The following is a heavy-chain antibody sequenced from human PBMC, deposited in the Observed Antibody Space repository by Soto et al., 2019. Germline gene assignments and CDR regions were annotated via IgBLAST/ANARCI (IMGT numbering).Heavy chain of an antibody. Sequence: PGGSLRLSCAASGFTFSNAWMNWVRQAPGKGLEWVGRIKSKTDGGTTDYAAPVKGRFTISRDDSKNTLYLQMNSLKTEDTAVYYCTTAGGWYSGYENYYYYGMDVWGQGTTVTVSS. CDR3: TTAGGWYSGYENYYYYGMDV. CDR1: GFTFSNAW. J-gene: IGHJ6*02. D-gene: IGHD5-12*01. V-gene: IGHV3-15*07. CDR2: IKSKTDGGTT.